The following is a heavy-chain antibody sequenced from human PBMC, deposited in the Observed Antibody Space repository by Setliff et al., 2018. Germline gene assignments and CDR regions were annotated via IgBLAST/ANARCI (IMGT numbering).Heavy chain of an antibody. Sequence: PSETLSLTCTVSGGSISSGGYYWSWIRQHPGKGLEWIGYIYYSGNTYYNPSLKSRVTISVGTSKNQFSLKLSSVTAADTAVYYCARVARVVLSRNAFDIWGQGTMVTVSS. CDR1: GGSISSGGYY. D-gene: IGHD2-2*01. J-gene: IGHJ3*02. CDR3: ARVARVVLSRNAFDI. V-gene: IGHV4-31*03. CDR2: IYYSGNT.